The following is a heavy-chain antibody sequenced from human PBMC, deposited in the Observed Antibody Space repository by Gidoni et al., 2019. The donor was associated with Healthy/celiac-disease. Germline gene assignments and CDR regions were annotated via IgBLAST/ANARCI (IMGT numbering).Heavy chain of an antibody. J-gene: IGHJ6*03. V-gene: IGHV3-23*01. CDR3: AKDEGGLSAPQDFWSVFYYMDV. CDR2: ISGSGSGVTT. Sequence: EVQLLESGGGLVQPGGSLRLSCATSKFTFSSYVMSWVRQAPRKGLEWVSGISGSGSGVTTYYADSVKGRFTISRDNSKNTLYLQMNSLRAEDTAVYYCAKDEGGLSAPQDFWSVFYYMDVWGKGTTVTVSS. CDR1: KFTFSSYV. D-gene: IGHD3-3*01.